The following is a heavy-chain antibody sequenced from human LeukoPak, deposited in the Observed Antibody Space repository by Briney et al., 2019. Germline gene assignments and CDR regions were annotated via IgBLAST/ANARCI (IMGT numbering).Heavy chain of an antibody. CDR3: AREAAAGATPDY. V-gene: IGHV1-2*02. J-gene: IGHJ4*02. CDR1: GYTFTGYY. CDR2: INPNSGGT. D-gene: IGHD6-13*01. Sequence: ASVKVSCKASGYTFTGYYMHWVRQAPGQGLEWMGWINPNSGGTNYAQKFQGRVTMTRDTSISTAYMELSGLRSDDTAVYYCAREAAAGATPDYWGQGTLVTVSS.